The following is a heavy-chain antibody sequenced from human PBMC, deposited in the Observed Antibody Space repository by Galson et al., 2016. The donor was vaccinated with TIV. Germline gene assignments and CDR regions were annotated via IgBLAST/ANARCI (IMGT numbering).Heavy chain of an antibody. CDR2: VYYSGDT. Sequence: SETLSLTCTVSGGSISSNIYYWGWTRQPPGKGLEWIGSVYYSGDTYYNPSLKSPVTTSVDTSKNLFSLKLNSVTAADTAVYYCARPGRWVTYYFDYWGQGTLVTVSS. CDR3: ARPGRWVTYYFDY. J-gene: IGHJ4*02. CDR1: GGSISSNIYY. V-gene: IGHV4-39*01. D-gene: IGHD2-21*02.